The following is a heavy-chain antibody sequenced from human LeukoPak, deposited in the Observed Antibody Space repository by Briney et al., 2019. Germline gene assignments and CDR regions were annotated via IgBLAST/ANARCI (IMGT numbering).Heavy chain of an antibody. V-gene: IGHV3-48*03. D-gene: IGHD3-22*01. CDR1: GFTFSSYE. CDR2: ISSSGRII. Sequence: GGSLRLSCGASGFTFSSYEMNWVRQAPGKGLEWVSYISSSGRIIYYADSVKGRFTISRDNAKNPLYLQMNSLRAEDTAVYYCAREVMYYYDSSDGGDAFDIWGQGTMVTLSS. J-gene: IGHJ3*02. CDR3: AREVMYYYDSSDGGDAFDI.